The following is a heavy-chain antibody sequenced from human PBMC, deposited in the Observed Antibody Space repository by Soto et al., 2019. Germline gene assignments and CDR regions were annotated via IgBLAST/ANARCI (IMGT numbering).Heavy chain of an antibody. CDR2: ISGSGGST. CDR3: AKAQIPNWNYAPGYFDY. Sequence: EVQLLESGGGLVQPGGSLRLSCAASGFTFSSYAMSWVRQAPGKGLEWVSAISGSGGSTYYADSVKGRFTISRDNSKNTLYLQMNSLRAEDTAVYYCAKAQIPNWNYAPGYFDYWGQGTLVTVSS. D-gene: IGHD1-7*01. CDR1: GFTFSSYA. V-gene: IGHV3-23*01. J-gene: IGHJ4*02.